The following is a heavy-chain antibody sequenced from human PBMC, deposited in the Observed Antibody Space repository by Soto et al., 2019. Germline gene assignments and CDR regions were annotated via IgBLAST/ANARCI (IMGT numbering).Heavy chain of an antibody. CDR2: IMPILGSA. D-gene: IGHD3-22*01. V-gene: IGHV1-69*01. Sequence: QVQLVQSGAEVKKPGSSVKVSCKASGGTFSTNTISWVRQAPGQGLEWMGGIMPILGSANYAQKFHGRVTITADEYTRTVYMELSRLRSEDTAVYYCARQFDSDTSGYYYAYWGQGTLVTVSS. CDR3: ARQFDSDTSGYYYAY. J-gene: IGHJ4*02. CDR1: GGTFSTNT.